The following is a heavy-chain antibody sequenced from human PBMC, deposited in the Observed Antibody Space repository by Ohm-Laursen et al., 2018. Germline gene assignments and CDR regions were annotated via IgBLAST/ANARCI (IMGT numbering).Heavy chain of an antibody. CDR2: IKQDGSEK. Sequence: SLRLSCAASGFTFTSFWMSWVRQAPGKGLEWVANIKQDGSEKYYVDSVKGRFSISRDNAKNSLYLQMNSLRAEDTAVYYCFSGPSWEIWGQGTVVTVSS. CDR1: GFTFTSFW. CDR3: FSGPSWEI. V-gene: IGHV3-7*01. J-gene: IGHJ3*02. D-gene: IGHD1-26*01.